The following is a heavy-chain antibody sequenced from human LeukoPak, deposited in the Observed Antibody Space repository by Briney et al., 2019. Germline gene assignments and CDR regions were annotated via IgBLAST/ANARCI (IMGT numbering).Heavy chain of an antibody. CDR1: GYSFNNYW. J-gene: IGHJ4*02. Sequence: GESPKISWKGSGYSFNNYWIGWVRQVPGKGLEWMGIIYPGYSHTRYSPSFQGQVTISADKSISTAFLQWSSLQASDNAMYYCARFPSITMVRGLLDYWGQGTLVTVSS. CDR2: IYPGYSHT. D-gene: IGHD3-10*01. V-gene: IGHV5-51*01. CDR3: ARFPSITMVRGLLDY.